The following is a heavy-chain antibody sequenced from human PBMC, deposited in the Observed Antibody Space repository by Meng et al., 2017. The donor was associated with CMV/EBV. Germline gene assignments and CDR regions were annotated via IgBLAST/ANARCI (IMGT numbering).Heavy chain of an antibody. J-gene: IGHJ5*02. CDR1: GYTFTTCG. CDR3: ARDSVAVRPGWFDP. D-gene: IGHD6-6*01. CDR2: ISAYNGNT. V-gene: IGHV1-18*01. Sequence: KASGYTFTTCGLSGVRQAPGQGLEWMGWISAYNGNTNYAQKYQGRVTMTTDSPTTTAYMELRSLRSDDTAVYYCARDSVAVRPGWFDPWGQGTLVTVSS.